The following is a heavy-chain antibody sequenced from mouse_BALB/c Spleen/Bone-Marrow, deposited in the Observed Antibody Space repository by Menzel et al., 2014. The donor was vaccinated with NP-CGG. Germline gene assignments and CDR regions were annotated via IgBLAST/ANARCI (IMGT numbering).Heavy chain of an antibody. CDR2: INPINGGT. Sequence: QVQLQQSGAELVKPGASVKLSCKASGYTFTSYYMYWVRQRPGQGLEWIGEINPINGGTKISEKFKSGATLTVDKSSSTAFKQLSTLTSEDAAVYYCTRSNYGYWYFDVWGAGTTVTVSS. D-gene: IGHD1-1*01. J-gene: IGHJ1*01. V-gene: IGHV1S81*02. CDR3: TRSNYGYWYFDV. CDR1: GYTFTSYY.